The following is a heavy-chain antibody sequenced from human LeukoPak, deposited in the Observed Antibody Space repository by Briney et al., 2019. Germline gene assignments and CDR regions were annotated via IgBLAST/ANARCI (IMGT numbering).Heavy chain of an antibody. D-gene: IGHD3-10*01. V-gene: IGHV3-30*01. CDR1: GFTFSSYV. CDR2: ISSDGSKK. CDR3: ARAAHGSGRVDYGLDV. Sequence: GGSLRLSCAASGFTFSSYVMHWVRQAPGKGLEWVALISSDGSKKDYADSVKGRFTVSRDNSRNTLYLQMNSLTTEDTAMYYCARAAHGSGRVDYGLDVWGQGAAVTVSS. J-gene: IGHJ6*02.